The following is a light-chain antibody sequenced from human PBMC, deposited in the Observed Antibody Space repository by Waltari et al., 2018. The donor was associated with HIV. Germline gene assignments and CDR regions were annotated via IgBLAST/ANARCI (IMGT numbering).Light chain of an antibody. CDR2: DAS. J-gene: IGKJ2*01. CDR3: QQYDNLPLYT. V-gene: IGKV1-33*01. CDR1: QAISNY. Sequence: DIQMTQSPSSLSASVGDRVTITCQASQAISNYLNWYQQKPGKAHKLLIYDASNLETVVPSRFSGSGSGTDFAFTIRSLQPEDIATYYCQQYDNLPLYTFGQGTKLEIK.